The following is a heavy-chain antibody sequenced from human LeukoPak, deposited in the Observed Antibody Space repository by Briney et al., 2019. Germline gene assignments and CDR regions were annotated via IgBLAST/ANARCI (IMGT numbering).Heavy chain of an antibody. CDR1: GFTFSGSA. Sequence: GGSLRLSCAASGFTFSGSAMHWVRQASGKGLEWVGRIRSKANSYATAYAASVKGRFTISRDDSKNTAYLQMNSLKTEDTAVYYCTRHSEHYYVFWSGYSGDYWGRGTLVPAPS. D-gene: IGHD3-3*01. CDR2: IRSKANSYAT. V-gene: IGHV3-73*01. J-gene: IGHJ4*02. CDR3: TRHSEHYYVFWSGYSGDY.